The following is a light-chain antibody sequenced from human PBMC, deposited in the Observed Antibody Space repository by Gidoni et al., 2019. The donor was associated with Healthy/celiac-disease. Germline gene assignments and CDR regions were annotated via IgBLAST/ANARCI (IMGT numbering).Light chain of an antibody. CDR1: QSLLHSNGYNY. V-gene: IGKV2-28*01. Sequence: DIVMTQSPLSLPVTPGEQASISCRSSQSLLHSNGYNYFDWYLQKPGQSPQLLIYLGSNRASGVPDRFSGSGSGTDFTLKISRVEAEDVGVYYCMQALQTPGTFXGXTKVEIK. J-gene: IGKJ4*01. CDR3: MQALQTPGT. CDR2: LGS.